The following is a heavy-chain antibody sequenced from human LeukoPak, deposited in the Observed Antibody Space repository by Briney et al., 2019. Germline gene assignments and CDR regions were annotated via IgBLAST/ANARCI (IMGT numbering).Heavy chain of an antibody. CDR2: IYYSGST. CDR1: GGSISSGGYY. V-gene: IGHV4-31*03. Sequence: PSETLSLTCTVSGGSISSGGYYWSWIRQHPGKGLEWIGYIYYSGSTYHNPSLKSRVTISVDTSKSQFSLKLSSVTAADTAVYYCARGAVAGSIDYWGQGTLVTVSS. D-gene: IGHD6-19*01. CDR3: ARGAVAGSIDY. J-gene: IGHJ4*02.